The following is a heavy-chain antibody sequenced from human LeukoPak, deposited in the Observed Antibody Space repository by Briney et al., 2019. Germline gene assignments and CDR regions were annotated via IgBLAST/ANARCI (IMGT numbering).Heavy chain of an antibody. Sequence: PGGSLRLSCAASGFTVSSNYMSWVRQAPGKGLEWVSVIYSGGSTYYADSVEGRFTISRDNSKNTLYLQMNSLRAEDTAVYYCVRNNNNDYWGQGTLVTVSS. J-gene: IGHJ4*02. CDR2: IYSGGST. D-gene: IGHD2/OR15-2a*01. CDR3: VRNNNNDY. CDR1: GFTVSSNY. V-gene: IGHV3-53*05.